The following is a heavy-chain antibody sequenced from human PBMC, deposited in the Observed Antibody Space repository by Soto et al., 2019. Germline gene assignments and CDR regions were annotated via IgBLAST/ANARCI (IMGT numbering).Heavy chain of an antibody. CDR2: ISSGRSYI. CDR1: GFTFSTYS. Sequence: EVQLVESGGGLVKPGGSLRLSCAASGFTFSTYSMNWVRQAPGKGLEWVSSISSGRSYIYYADSVNGRFTISRDNAKNSLYLQMNSLRAEDKAVYYCARVGGGYDSYYYYAMDVWGQGTTVTVSS. J-gene: IGHJ6*02. D-gene: IGHD5-12*01. CDR3: ARVGGGYDSYYYYAMDV. V-gene: IGHV3-21*01.